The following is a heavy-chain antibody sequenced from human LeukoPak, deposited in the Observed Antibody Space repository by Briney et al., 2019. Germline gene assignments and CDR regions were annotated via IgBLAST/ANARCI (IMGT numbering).Heavy chain of an antibody. CDR1: GASISGSY. CDR2: IYYSGST. J-gene: IGHJ2*01. D-gene: IGHD5-12*01. V-gene: IGHV4-59*01. CDR3: AREVRYDALGYFDL. Sequence: PSETLSLTCTVSGASISGSYWSWIRQPPGKGLEWTGYIYYSGSTDYNPSLKSRVTLSVDTSKNRFSLKLSSVTAADTAVYYCAREVRYDALGYFDLWGRGTLVTVSS.